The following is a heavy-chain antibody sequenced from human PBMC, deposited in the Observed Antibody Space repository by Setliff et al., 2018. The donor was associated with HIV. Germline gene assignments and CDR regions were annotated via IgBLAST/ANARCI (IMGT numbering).Heavy chain of an antibody. D-gene: IGHD2-15*01. CDR1: GYTFTGYY. Sequence: GASVKVSCKASGYTFTGYYMHWVRQAPGQGLEWMGWINPNSGGTNYAQKFQGRVTMTRDTSISTAYMELSRLRSDDTAVYYCARGYCSGGSCYAPFDYWGQGTLVTVSS. J-gene: IGHJ4*02. CDR3: ARGYCSGGSCYAPFDY. V-gene: IGHV1-2*02. CDR2: INPNSGGT.